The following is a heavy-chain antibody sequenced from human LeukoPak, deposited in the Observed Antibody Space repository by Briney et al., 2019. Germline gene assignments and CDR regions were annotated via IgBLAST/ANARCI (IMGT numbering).Heavy chain of an antibody. J-gene: IGHJ4*02. Sequence: PGGSLRLSCAASGFIFGTYEMNWVRQAPGKGLEWISYISNSGSTMYYADSVKGRFTISRDDAKSSLYLQMNSLRVEDTAVYYCAREWLHLHPFDYWGQGTLVTVSS. CDR2: ISNSGSTM. CDR3: AREWLHLHPFDY. CDR1: GFIFGTYE. V-gene: IGHV3-48*03. D-gene: IGHD5-24*01.